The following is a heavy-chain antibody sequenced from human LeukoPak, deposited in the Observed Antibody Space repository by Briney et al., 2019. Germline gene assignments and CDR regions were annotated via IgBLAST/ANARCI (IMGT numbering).Heavy chain of an antibody. Sequence: PSETLSLTCTVSGGSFSSSTYYWGWIRQPPGKGLEWIGTTYYSGSAYYNPSLKSRVTISVDTSKNQFSLKLSSVTAADTAVYYCASRYYDFWSGYSNYYYMDVWGKGTTVTVSS. V-gene: IGHV4-39*07. CDR3: ASRYYDFWSGYSNYYYMDV. J-gene: IGHJ6*03. CDR1: GGSFSSSTYY. CDR2: TYYSGSA. D-gene: IGHD3-3*01.